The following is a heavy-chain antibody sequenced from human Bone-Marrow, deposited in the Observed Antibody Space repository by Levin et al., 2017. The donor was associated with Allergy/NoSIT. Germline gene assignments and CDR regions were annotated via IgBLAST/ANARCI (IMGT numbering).Heavy chain of an antibody. D-gene: IGHD4-17*01. Sequence: RASVKVSCKASGYTFTGYYIHWVRQAPGQGLEWMGRINPNSGGANSAQKFQGRVTMTRDTSISTAHMELSSLRSDDTAVYYCARGTVTGYGYMDVWGRGTTVTVSS. J-gene: IGHJ6*03. CDR3: ARGTVTGYGYMDV. V-gene: IGHV1-2*06. CDR2: INPNSGGA. CDR1: GYTFTGYY.